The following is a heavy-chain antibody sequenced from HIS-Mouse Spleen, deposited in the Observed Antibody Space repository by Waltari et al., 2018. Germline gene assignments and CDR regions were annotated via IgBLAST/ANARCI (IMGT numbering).Heavy chain of an antibody. Sequence: QVQLQESGPGLVKPSETLSLTCTVSGGSISSYYWSWIRQPPGKGLEWIGYSYYSGSTNYNPSLKSRVTISVDTSKNQFSLKLSSVTAADTAVYYCARDGYSSGILNWGQGTLVTVSS. CDR3: ARDGYSSGILN. V-gene: IGHV4-59*01. D-gene: IGHD6-19*01. CDR1: GGSISSYY. J-gene: IGHJ4*02. CDR2: SYYSGST.